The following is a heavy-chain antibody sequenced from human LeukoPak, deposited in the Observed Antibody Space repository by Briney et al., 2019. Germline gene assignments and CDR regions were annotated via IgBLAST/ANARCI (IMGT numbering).Heavy chain of an antibody. CDR3: ARDPSCIVGATCDAFDI. D-gene: IGHD1-26*01. CDR1: GFTFSSYE. V-gene: IGHV3-21*05. J-gene: IGHJ3*02. CDR2: ISSGSSYI. Sequence: GGSLRLSCAASGFTFSSYEMNWVRQAPGKGLEWVSYISSGSSYIYYADSVKGRFTISRDNAKNSLYLQMNSLRAEDTAVYYCARDPSCIVGATCDAFDIWGQGTMVTVSS.